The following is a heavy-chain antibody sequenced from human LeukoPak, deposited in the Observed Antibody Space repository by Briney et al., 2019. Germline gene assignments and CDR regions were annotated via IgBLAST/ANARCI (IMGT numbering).Heavy chain of an antibody. J-gene: IGHJ4*02. CDR2: IGAYNGNT. Sequence: ASVKVSCKASGYTFTSYGISWVRQAPGQGLEWMGWIGAYNGNTNYAQKLQGRVTMTTDTSTSTAYMELRSLRSDDTAVYYCATGYCSSTSCYYFDYWGQGTLVTVSS. D-gene: IGHD2-2*01. CDR3: ATGYCSSTSCYYFDY. V-gene: IGHV1-18*01. CDR1: GYTFTSYG.